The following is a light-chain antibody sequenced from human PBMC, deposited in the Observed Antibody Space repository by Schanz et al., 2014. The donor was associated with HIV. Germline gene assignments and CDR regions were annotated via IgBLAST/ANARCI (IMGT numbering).Light chain of an antibody. CDR1: SSDVGGYNY. Sequence: QSVLTQPASVSGSPGQSITIPCTGTSSDVGGYNYVAWYQQHPGKAPKLMIYDVSDRPSGVSNRFSGSKSGNTASLTISGLQAEDEADYYCSSSSTTTCVFGGGTKLTVL. J-gene: IGLJ3*02. CDR2: DVS. CDR3: SSSSTTTCV. V-gene: IGLV2-14*03.